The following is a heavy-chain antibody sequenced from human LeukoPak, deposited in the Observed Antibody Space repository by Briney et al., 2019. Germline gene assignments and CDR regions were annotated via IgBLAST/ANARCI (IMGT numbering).Heavy chain of an antibody. CDR1: GFTFSSHW. CDR3: AKEQRGARETFDY. J-gene: IGHJ4*02. V-gene: IGHV3-74*01. Sequence: GGSLRLSCAASGFTFSSHWMHWVRQAPGKGLVCVSRVKSDGTYSDYGDSVRGRFTISRDNAKDTLYLQMNSLRAEDTAVYYCAKEQRGARETFDYWGQGTLVTVSS. CDR2: VKSDGTYS.